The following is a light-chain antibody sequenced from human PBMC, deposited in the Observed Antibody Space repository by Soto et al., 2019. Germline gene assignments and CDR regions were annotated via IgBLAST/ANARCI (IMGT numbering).Light chain of an antibody. V-gene: IGLV2-14*03. CDR3: SSYTSSNSLYV. CDR2: DVS. CDR1: SSDVGGYNY. Sequence: QSVLTQPASGSGSPGQAIPISCTGISSDVGGYNYVSWYQQLPGKAPKLIIYDVSNRPPGVSNRFSASKSANAASLTISGLQAEDEADYYCSSYTSSNSLYVFGTGTKVTVL. J-gene: IGLJ1*01.